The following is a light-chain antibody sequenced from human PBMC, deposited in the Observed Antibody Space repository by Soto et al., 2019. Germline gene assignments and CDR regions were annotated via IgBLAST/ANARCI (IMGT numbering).Light chain of an antibody. CDR1: QSVSSSY. J-gene: IGKJ1*01. CDR2: GAS. V-gene: IGKV3-20*01. Sequence: EIVLTQSPGTLSLSPGERATLSCRASQSVSSSYLAWYQQKPGQAPRLLIYGASSRATGIPDRFSGSGSGTDFTLTISRLEPEDFAVYYCQQYGISPQTFGQGTKVEI. CDR3: QQYGISPQT.